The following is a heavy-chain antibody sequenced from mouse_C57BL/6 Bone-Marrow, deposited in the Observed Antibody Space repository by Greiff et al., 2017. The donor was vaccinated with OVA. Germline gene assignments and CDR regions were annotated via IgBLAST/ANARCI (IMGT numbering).Heavy chain of an antibody. CDR1: GYTFTSYW. J-gene: IGHJ3*01. Sequence: VQLQQPGAELVKPGASVKVSCKASGYTFTSYWMHWVQQRPGQGLEWIGRLHPSDSATNYNQKFKGKATLTVDKSSSTAYMQLSSLTSEDSAVYYCAKRIGGFFAYWGQGTLVTVSA. V-gene: IGHV1-74*01. CDR3: AKRIGGFFAY. CDR2: LHPSDSAT.